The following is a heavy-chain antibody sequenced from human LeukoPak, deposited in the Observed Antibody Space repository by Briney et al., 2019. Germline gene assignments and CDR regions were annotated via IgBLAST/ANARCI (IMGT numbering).Heavy chain of an antibody. CDR2: INPNSGGT. CDR1: GYDFGDEN. CDR3: ARRVEKLVGTNWFDP. V-gene: IGHV1-2*02. Sequence: VASVKVSCKASGYDFGDENIRWVRQAPGQGLEWMGLINPNSGGTNYAQRFQGRVTMTRDTSITTAYMELSRLRSDDTAVYYCARRVEKLVGTNWFDPWGQGTLVTVSS. J-gene: IGHJ5*02. D-gene: IGHD2-8*02.